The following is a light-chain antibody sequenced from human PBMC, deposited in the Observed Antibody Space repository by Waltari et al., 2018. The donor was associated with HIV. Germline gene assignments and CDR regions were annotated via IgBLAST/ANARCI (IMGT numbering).Light chain of an antibody. CDR3: QSFDTSLGGYV. CDR2: GDY. J-gene: IGLJ1*01. Sequence: QSTLTQPPSVSGALGQRVTISCTGTDSNIAAGYDLHWYHHVPGTAPKLLIYGDYNRPSGVPDRFSGFKSGASASLAISGLQADDEADYYCQSFDTSLGGYVFGTGTKISVL. CDR1: DSNIAAGYD. V-gene: IGLV1-40*01.